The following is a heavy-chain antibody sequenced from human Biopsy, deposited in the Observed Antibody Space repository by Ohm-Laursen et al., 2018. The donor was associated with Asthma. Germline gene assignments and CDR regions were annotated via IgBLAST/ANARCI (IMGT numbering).Heavy chain of an antibody. J-gene: IGHJ3*01. Sequence: TLSLTCAVSGGSISNSNYYWGWIRQPPGKGREYIGYTHYSGTTNTDPSLTGRVTMSVDTSKNQFSLKVTSVTAADTAVYFCARVRGAFYESSVKNAFDVWGQGTMVTVSS. CDR2: THYSGTT. CDR1: GGSISNSNYY. CDR3: ARVRGAFYESSVKNAFDV. V-gene: IGHV4-61*05. D-gene: IGHD3-22*01.